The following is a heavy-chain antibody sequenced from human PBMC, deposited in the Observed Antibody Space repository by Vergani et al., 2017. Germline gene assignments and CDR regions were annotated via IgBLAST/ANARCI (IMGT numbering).Heavy chain of an antibody. D-gene: IGHD3-9*01. CDR1: GFTFSSYS. CDR3: ARVGPDILTGYGLGY. CDR2: ISSSSSYI. V-gene: IGHV3-21*01. Sequence: EVQLVESGGGLVKPGGSLRLSCAASGFTFSSYSMNWVRQAPGKGLEWVSSISSSSSYIYYADSVKGRFTISRDNAKNSLYLQMNSLRAEDTAVYYCARVGPDILTGYGLGYWGQGTLVTVSS. J-gene: IGHJ4*02.